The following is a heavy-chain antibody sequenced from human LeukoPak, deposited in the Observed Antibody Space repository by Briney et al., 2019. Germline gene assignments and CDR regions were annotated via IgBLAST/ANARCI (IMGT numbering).Heavy chain of an antibody. D-gene: IGHD1-26*01. CDR2: IYYSGST. J-gene: IGHJ4*02. V-gene: IGHV4-59*01. CDR3: ARMYSGSPIDY. CDR1: GASISSYY. Sequence: PSETLSLTCTVSGASISSYYWSWIRQPPGKGLEWIGYIYYSGSTNYNPSLKSRVTISVDTSKNQFSLKLSSVTAADTAVYYCARMYSGSPIDYWGQGTLVTVSS.